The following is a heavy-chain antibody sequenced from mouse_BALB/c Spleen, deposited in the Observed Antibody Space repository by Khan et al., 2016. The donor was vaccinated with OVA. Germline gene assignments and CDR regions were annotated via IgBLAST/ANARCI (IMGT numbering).Heavy chain of an antibody. CDR2: ISYSGST. D-gene: IGHD3-3*01. V-gene: IGHV3-2*02. J-gene: IGHJ2*01. CDR1: GYSITSDYA. Sequence: EVELVESGPGLVKPSQSLSLTCTVTGYSITSDYAWNWIRQFPGNKLEWMGYISYSGSTSYNPSLKSRISITRDTSKNTFFLQLKSVTTEDTARYYCARGFWGDVDYWGQGTTVTVSS. CDR3: ARGFWGDVDY.